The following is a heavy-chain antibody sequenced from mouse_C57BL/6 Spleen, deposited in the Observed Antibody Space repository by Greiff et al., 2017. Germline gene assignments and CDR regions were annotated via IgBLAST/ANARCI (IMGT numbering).Heavy chain of an antibody. Sequence: QVQLKQPGAELVKPGASVKVSCKASGYTFTSYWMHWVKQRPGQGLEWIGRIHPSDSDTNYNQKFKGKATLTVDKSSSTAYMQLSSLTSEDSAVYYCAISNWDDWYFDVWGTGTTVTVSS. CDR3: AISNWDDWYFDV. V-gene: IGHV1-74*01. J-gene: IGHJ1*03. CDR1: GYTFTSYW. D-gene: IGHD4-1*02. CDR2: IHPSDSDT.